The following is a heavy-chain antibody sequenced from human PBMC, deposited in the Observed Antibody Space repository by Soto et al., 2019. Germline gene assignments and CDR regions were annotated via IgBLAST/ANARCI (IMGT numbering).Heavy chain of an antibody. D-gene: IGHD6-25*01. J-gene: IGHJ4*02. CDR1: GFTFSAYW. Sequence: EVQLVESGGGLVQTGGSLRLSCAASGFTFSAYWMSWVRQAPGKGLEWVANIKQDGNEKYYVDSVNGRIIISRDDAKNSLFLQLNSLRVEDTAVYYCAREKRANGYFDYWGQGTLVTVSS. CDR2: IKQDGNEK. V-gene: IGHV3-7*01. CDR3: AREKRANGYFDY.